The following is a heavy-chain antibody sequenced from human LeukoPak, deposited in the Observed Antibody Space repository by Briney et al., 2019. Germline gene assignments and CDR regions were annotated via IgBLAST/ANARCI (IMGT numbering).Heavy chain of an antibody. CDR3: ARLYDSSGYYTDTSYNWFDP. Sequence: LETLSLTCTVFGGSISGYYWSWLRQPPGKGLEWIAYMYYSGGDTDYNPSLNSRVAISVDTSTNQVSLKLRSVTAADTAVYYCARLYDSSGYYTDTSYNWFDPWGQGTLVTVSS. J-gene: IGHJ5*02. CDR2: MYYSGGDT. V-gene: IGHV4-59*08. D-gene: IGHD3-22*01. CDR1: GGSISGYY.